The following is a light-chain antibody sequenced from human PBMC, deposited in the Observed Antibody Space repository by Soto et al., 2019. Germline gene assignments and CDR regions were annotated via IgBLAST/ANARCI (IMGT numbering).Light chain of an antibody. V-gene: IGKV1-5*01. CDR2: DAS. CDR3: QQYNSYSPLT. Sequence: DIQMTQSPSSLSASVGDRVTITCRASQSISSYLNWYQQKPGKAPKLLIYDASSLESGVPSRCSGSGSGTEFTLTISSLQPDDFATYYCQQYNSYSPLTFGGGTKVDI. CDR1: QSISSY. J-gene: IGKJ4*01.